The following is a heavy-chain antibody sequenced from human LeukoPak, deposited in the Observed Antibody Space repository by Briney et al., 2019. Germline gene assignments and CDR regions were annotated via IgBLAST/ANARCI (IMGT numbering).Heavy chain of an antibody. CDR1: GFTVSSNY. V-gene: IGHV3-66*01. J-gene: IGHJ6*02. CDR3: ARDRIVVVVAATPHYYGMDV. CDR2: IYSGGST. D-gene: IGHD2-15*01. Sequence: PGGSLRLSCAASGFTVSSNYMSWVRQAPGKGLEWVSVIYSGGSTYYADSVKGRFTISRDNSKNTLYLQMNSLRAEDTAVYYCARDRIVVVVAATPHYYGMDVWGQGTTVTVSS.